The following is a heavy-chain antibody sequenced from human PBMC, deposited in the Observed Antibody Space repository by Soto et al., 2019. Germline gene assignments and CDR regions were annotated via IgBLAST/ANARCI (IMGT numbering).Heavy chain of an antibody. J-gene: IGHJ4*02. D-gene: IGHD1-26*01. CDR1: GGTFGSHG. V-gene: IGHV3-21*01. CDR2: ITSGSGVT. Sequence: SCKASGGTFGSHGMSWVRQAPGRGLEWVSSITSGSGVTFYADSVKGRFTISRDNAKNSLHLQMNSLRAEDTAVYYCTTYTGTYRDYWGLGTLVTVSS. CDR3: TTYTGTYRDY.